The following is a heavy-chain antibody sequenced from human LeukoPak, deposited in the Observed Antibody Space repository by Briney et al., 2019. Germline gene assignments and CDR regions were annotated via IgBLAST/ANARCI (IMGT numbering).Heavy chain of an antibody. CDR2: INHSGST. Sequence: SETLSLTCTVSGGSISSSSYYWSWIRQPPGKGLEWIGEINHSGSTNYNPSLKSRVTISVDTSKNQFSLKLSSVTAADTAVYYCARDWRYSSGWIHPFDYWGQGTLVTVSS. CDR3: ARDWRYSSGWIHPFDY. J-gene: IGHJ4*02. V-gene: IGHV4-39*07. D-gene: IGHD6-19*01. CDR1: GGSISSSSYY.